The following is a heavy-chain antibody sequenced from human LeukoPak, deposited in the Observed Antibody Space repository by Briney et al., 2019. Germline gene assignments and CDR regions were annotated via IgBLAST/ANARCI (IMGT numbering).Heavy chain of an antibody. CDR3: ARGGYDILTGYYTDFDY. D-gene: IGHD3-9*01. CDR1: GSYW. J-gene: IGHJ4*02. V-gene: IGHV3-9*01. CDR2: ISWNSGSI. Sequence: GGSLRLSCAASGSYWMHWVRQAPGKGLEWVSGISWNSGSIGYADSVKGRFTISRDNAKNSLYLQMNSLRAEDTALYYCARGGYDILTGYYTDFDYWGQGTLVTVSS.